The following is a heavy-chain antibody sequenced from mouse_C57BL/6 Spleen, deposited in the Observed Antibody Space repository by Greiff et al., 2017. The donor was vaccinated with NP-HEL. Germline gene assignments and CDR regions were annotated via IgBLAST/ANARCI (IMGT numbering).Heavy chain of an antibody. CDR2: INYDGSST. Sequence: LVESEGGLVQPGSSMKLSCTASGFTFSDYYMAWVRQVPEKGLEWVANINYDGSSTYYLDSLKSRFIISRDNAKNILYLQMSSLKSEDTATYYCARDEYFDVWGTGTTVTVSS. CDR3: ARDEYFDV. V-gene: IGHV5-16*01. J-gene: IGHJ1*03. CDR1: GFTFSDYY.